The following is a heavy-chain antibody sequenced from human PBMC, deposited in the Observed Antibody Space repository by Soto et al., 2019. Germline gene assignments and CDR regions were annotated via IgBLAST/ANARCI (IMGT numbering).Heavy chain of an antibody. D-gene: IGHD2-2*01. V-gene: IGHV3-64*01. CDR1: GFTFSHYA. CDR3: ARGCCGTTSCYPGDY. J-gene: IGHJ4*02. CDR2: VSSVGDST. Sequence: GGSLRLSCAASGFTFSHYAMHWVRQAPGKGLEYVSAVSSVGDSTYYANSVKGRFTISRDSSKNTVYLQMGSLTADDMAVYYCARGCCGTTSCYPGDYWGQGTLVTVSS.